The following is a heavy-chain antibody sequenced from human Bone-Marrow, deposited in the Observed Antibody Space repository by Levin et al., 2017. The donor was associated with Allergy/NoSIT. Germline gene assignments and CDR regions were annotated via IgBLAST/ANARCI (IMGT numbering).Heavy chain of an antibody. CDR1: GFTFSSYS. Sequence: GGSLRLSCAASGFTFSSYSMNWVRQAPGKGLEWVSSISSSSSYIYYADSVKGRFTISRDNAKNSLYLQMNSLRAEDTAVYYCARGGGSSWSLPCYNDGMDVWGQGTTVTVAS. CDR3: ARGGGSSWSLPCYNDGMDV. J-gene: IGHJ6*02. V-gene: IGHV3-21*01. D-gene: IGHD6-13*01. CDR2: ISSSSSYI.